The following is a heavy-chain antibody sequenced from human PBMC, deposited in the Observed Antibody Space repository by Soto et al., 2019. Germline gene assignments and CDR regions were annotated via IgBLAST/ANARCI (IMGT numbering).Heavy chain of an antibody. CDR3: ARVVPGAEAWFGP. J-gene: IGHJ5*02. D-gene: IGHD2-2*01. V-gene: IGHV1-18*01. CDR2: ISLYSDGT. Sequence: QVQLVQSGGEVKRPGASVKVSCKTSGYTFSNYGITWVRQAPGQPLEWLGWISLYSDGTNYAKKCQGRVSMTTDTSTTTAYMELRSLRSDDTAVYYCARVVPGAEAWFGPWGQGTLVTVSS. CDR1: GYTFSNYG.